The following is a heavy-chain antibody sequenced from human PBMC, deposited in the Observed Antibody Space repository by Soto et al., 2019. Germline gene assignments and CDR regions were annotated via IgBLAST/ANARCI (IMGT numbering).Heavy chain of an antibody. CDR3: ARDRGYDAHDYYYNAMDV. J-gene: IGHJ6*02. D-gene: IGHD3-10*01. V-gene: IGHV3-21*01. Sequence: GGSLRLSCVASGFTFRTYTMNWVRQAPGKGLEWVSGIRGFSPYTFYAESVKGRFTISRDNAKISLYLQMNSLGVEDTAVYYCARDRGYDAHDYYYNAMDVWGQGTTVTVSS. CDR1: GFTFRTYT. CDR2: IRGFSPYT.